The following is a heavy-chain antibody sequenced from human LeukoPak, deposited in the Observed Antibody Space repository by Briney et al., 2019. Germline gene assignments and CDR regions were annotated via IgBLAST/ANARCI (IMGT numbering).Heavy chain of an antibody. CDR2: INPNSGDT. J-gene: IGHJ4*02. D-gene: IGHD1-26*01. V-gene: IGHV1-2*02. CDR1: GYTFTGYY. Sequence: ASVKVSCKASGYTFTGYYIHWVRQAPGQGLEWIGWINPNSGDTNYAQKFQGRVTMTRDTSISTAYMELSRLRSDDTAVYYCARDKVVGAMADYWGQGTLVTVSS. CDR3: ARDKVVGAMADY.